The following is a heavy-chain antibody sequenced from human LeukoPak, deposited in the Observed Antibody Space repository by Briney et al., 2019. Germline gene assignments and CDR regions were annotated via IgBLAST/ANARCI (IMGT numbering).Heavy chain of an antibody. J-gene: IGHJ6*02. CDR3: ARSHNYGGNGYYGMDV. CDR2: IYYSGST. Sequence: PSETLSLTCTVSGGSISSGDYYWSWIRQPPGKGLEWIGYIYYSGSTYYKPSLKSRVTMSVDTSKNQFSLKLNSVTAADTAVCYCARSHNYGGNGYYGMDVWGQGTTVTVSS. D-gene: IGHD4-23*01. CDR1: GGSISSGDYY. V-gene: IGHV4-30-4*01.